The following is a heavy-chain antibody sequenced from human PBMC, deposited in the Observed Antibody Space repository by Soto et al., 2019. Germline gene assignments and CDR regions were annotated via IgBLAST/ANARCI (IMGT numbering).Heavy chain of an antibody. CDR3: ARAISPADYFDY. Sequence: SVKVSCKASGGTFSSYAISWVRQAPGQGLEWMGGIIPIFGTANYAQKFQGRVTITADESTSTAYMELSSLRSEDTAVYYCARAISPADYFDYWGQGTLVNVSS. D-gene: IGHD2-15*01. V-gene: IGHV1-69*13. J-gene: IGHJ4*02. CDR2: IIPIFGTA. CDR1: GGTFSSYA.